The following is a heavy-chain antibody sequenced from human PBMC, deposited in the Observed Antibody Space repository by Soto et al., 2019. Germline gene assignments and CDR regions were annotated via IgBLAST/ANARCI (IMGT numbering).Heavy chain of an antibody. CDR2: ISGSGGST. CDR3: AKQLGYCTNGVCQKAYYYMDV. Sequence: QSGGSLRLSCAASGVTFSSYAMSWVRQAPGKGLEWVSAISGSGGSTYYADSVKGRFTISRDNSKNTLYLQMNSLRAEDTAVYYCAKQLGYCTNGVCQKAYYYMDVWGKGTTVTVSS. CDR1: GVTFSSYA. J-gene: IGHJ6*03. V-gene: IGHV3-23*01. D-gene: IGHD2-8*01.